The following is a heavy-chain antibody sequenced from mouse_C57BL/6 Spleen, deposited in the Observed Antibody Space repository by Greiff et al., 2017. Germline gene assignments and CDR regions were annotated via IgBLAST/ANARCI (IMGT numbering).Heavy chain of an antibody. V-gene: IGHV1-82*01. CDR2: IYPGDGDT. CDR1: GYAFSSSW. Sequence: QVQLQQSGPELVKPGASVKISCKASGYAFSSSWMNWVKQRPGKGLEWIGRIYPGDGDTNYNGKFKGKATLTVDTSSSTAYMQLSSLTSEDSAVCFCARVAGTSYFDDWGQGTTLTVSA. CDR3: ARVAGTSYFDD. D-gene: IGHD4-1*01. J-gene: IGHJ2*01.